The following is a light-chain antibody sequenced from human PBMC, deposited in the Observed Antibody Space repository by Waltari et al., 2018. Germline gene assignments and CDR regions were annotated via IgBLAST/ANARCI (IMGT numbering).Light chain of an antibody. CDR3: QQDYTTPYS. CDR1: HGINKG. Sequence: DIQMTQSPSSLSASVGDRVTVTCRASHGINKGLSWYQQKPGKAPTLLIYSSTRFQTGVSSRFSGSGSGTDFTLTISSLQPEDVATYYCQQDYTTPYSFGQGTTVEIK. V-gene: IGKV1-27*01. CDR2: SST. J-gene: IGKJ2*03.